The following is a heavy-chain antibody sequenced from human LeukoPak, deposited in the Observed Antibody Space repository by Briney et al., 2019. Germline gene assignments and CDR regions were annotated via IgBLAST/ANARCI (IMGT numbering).Heavy chain of an antibody. J-gene: IGHJ6*03. CDR2: IWYDGSNK. CDR1: GFTFSSYG. D-gene: IGHD2-2*02. CDR3: ARDPGVYCSSTSCYTDYYYYYMDV. V-gene: IGHV3-33*01. Sequence: GGSLRLSCAASGFTFSSYGMHWVRQAPGKGLEWVAVIWYDGSNKYYADSVKGRSTISRDNSKNTLYLQMNSLRAEDTAVYYCARDPGVYCSSTSCYTDYYYYYMDVWGKGTTVTVSS.